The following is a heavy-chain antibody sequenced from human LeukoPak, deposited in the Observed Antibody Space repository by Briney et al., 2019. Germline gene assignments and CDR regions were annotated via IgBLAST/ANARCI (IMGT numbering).Heavy chain of an antibody. D-gene: IGHD2-15*01. Sequence: SETLSLTCTVSGGSISSSSYYWGWIRQPPGKGLEWIGSIYYSGSTYYNPSLKSRVTISVDTSKNQFSLKLSSVTAADTAVYYCARHARVVVAANFDYWGQGTLVTVSS. CDR3: ARHARVVVAANFDY. CDR1: GGSISSSSYY. V-gene: IGHV4-39*01. CDR2: IYYSGST. J-gene: IGHJ4*02.